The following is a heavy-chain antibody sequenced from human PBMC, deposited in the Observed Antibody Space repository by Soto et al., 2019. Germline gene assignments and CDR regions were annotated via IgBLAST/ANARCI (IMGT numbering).Heavy chain of an antibody. J-gene: IGHJ5*02. Sequence: QVQLVQSGAEVKKPGSSVKVSCKASGGTFSSYAISWVRQPPGKGLEWMGGIIPIFGTANYAQKFQGRVTITADESTSTAYMELSSLRSEDTAVYYCARSTPKYDFTANWFDPWGQGTLVTVSS. V-gene: IGHV1-69*01. CDR2: IIPIFGTA. D-gene: IGHD3-3*01. CDR3: ARSTPKYDFTANWFDP. CDR1: GGTFSSYA.